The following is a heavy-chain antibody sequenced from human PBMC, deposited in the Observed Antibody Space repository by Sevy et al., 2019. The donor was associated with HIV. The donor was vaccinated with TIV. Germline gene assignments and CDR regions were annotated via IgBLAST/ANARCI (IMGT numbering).Heavy chain of an antibody. Sequence: GGSLRLSCTASGFTFGDYAMSWFRQAPRKGLEWVGFIRSKAYGGTTEYAASVKGRFTISRDDSKSIAYLQMNSLKTEDTAVYYCTRRYYYDSSGYYQRDYWGQGTLVTVSS. CDR1: GFTFGDYA. J-gene: IGHJ4*02. CDR3: TRRYYYDSSGYYQRDY. D-gene: IGHD3-22*01. CDR2: IRSKAYGGTT. V-gene: IGHV3-49*03.